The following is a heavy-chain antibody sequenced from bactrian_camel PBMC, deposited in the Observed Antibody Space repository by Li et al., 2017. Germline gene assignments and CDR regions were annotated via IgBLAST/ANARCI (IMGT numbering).Heavy chain of an antibody. CDR2: ISSGGTI. CDR3: ATDAVPTPDYTGWGMWGFGY. V-gene: IGHV3S55*01. Sequence: HVQLVESGGGSVLAGGSLRLSCVASGVTGLTCFMALHRQAPGKGRELVSSISSGGTITYTNSVMGRFTSSQDVPNDRMYLQMNSLKTEDTAMYYCATDAVPTPDYTGWGMWGFGYWSQGTKVTVS. J-gene: IGHJ6*01. D-gene: IGHD5*01. CDR1: GVTGLTCF.